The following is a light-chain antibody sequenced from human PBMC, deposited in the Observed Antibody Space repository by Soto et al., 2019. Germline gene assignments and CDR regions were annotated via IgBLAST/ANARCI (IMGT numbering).Light chain of an antibody. CDR2: GAS. CDR1: QSVSSN. V-gene: IGKV3-15*01. CDR3: QQYGSSVT. J-gene: IGKJ5*01. Sequence: EIVITQSPATLSVTPGERATLSCRASQSVSSNLAWYQQKPGQAPRLLIYGASTRATGIPARFSGSGSGTEFTLTISSLQSEDFAVYYCQQYGSSVTFGQGTRLEI.